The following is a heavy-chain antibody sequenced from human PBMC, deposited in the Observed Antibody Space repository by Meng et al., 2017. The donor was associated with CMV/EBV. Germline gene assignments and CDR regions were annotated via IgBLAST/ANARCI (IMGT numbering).Heavy chain of an antibody. Sequence: GESLKISCAASGFTVSSNYMSWVRQAPGKGLAWVSVIYSGGSTYYADSVKGRFTISRDNSKNTLYLQMNSLRAEDTAVYYCATTYYYGSGSYYTLDYWGQGTLVTVSS. J-gene: IGHJ4*02. CDR2: IYSGGST. D-gene: IGHD3-10*01. CDR1: GFTVSSNY. CDR3: ATTYYYGSGSYYTLDY. V-gene: IGHV3-53*01.